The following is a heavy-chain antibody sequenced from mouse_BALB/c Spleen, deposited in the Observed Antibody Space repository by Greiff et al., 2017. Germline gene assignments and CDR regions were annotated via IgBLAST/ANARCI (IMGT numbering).Heavy chain of an antibody. CDR1: GFTFTDYY. D-gene: IGHD3-1*01. V-gene: IGHV7-3*02. CDR3: ARDTGYGRRGYFDV. J-gene: IGHJ1*01. CDR2: IRNKANGYTT. Sequence: EVQLVESGGSLVQPGGSLRLSCATSGFTFTDYYMSWVRQPPGKALEWLGFIRNKANGYTTEYSASVKGRFTISRDNSQSILYLQMNTLRAEDSATYYCARDTGYGRRGYFDVWGAGTTVTVSS.